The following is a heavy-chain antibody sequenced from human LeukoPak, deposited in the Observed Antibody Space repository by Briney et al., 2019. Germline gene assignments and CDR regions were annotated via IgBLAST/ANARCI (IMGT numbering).Heavy chain of an antibody. J-gene: IGHJ4*02. D-gene: IGHD1-26*01. CDR3: ARMGGNLSR. CDR1: GFTFSTSD. V-gene: IGHV3-48*03. CDR2: ISRSGTNI. Sequence: GGSLTLSCVASGFTFSTSDMNWVRQAPGKGLDWVSYISRSGTNIYYAESVKGRFTISRDNAKKSLYLQMNSLRVEDTAVYYCARMGGNLSRWGQGTLVTVSS.